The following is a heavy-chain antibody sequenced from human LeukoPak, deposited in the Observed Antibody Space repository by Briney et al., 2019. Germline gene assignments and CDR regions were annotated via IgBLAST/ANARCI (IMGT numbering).Heavy chain of an antibody. CDR3: AKDRGTVVRGLIINPGYFDL. CDR1: GFSFSSYG. D-gene: IGHD3-10*01. CDR2: ISYDGSIK. V-gene: IGHV3-30*18. J-gene: IGHJ2*01. Sequence: GASLRLSCEATGFSFSSYGIHWVRQAPGKGLEWVALISYDGSIKYYVDSVKGRFTISRDNYKKTVYLQMTSLRAEDTAVYYCAKDRGTVVRGLIINPGYFDLWGRGTLVTVSS.